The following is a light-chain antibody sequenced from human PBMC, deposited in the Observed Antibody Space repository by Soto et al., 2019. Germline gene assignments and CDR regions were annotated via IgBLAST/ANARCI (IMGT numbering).Light chain of an antibody. CDR3: HQYGSSPYT. CDR1: QSLSGSS. V-gene: IGKV3-20*01. CDR2: RAS. Sequence: DIVLTQSPVTLSLSPGEGATLSCRASQSLSGSSLAWYQQKPGQAPTLLIFRASNRATGVPDRFSASESGTDFTLTISSLDPEDFAVYFCHQYGSSPYTFGQGTKLEMK. J-gene: IGKJ2*01.